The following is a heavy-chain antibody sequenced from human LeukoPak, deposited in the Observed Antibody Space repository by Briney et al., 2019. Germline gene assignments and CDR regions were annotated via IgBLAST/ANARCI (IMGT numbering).Heavy chain of an antibody. CDR3: ARGRSMVRGVMWY. Sequence: ASVKVSCKASGYTFTGYYMHWVRQAPGQGLEWMGWINPNSGGTNYAQKFQGRVTMTRDTSISTAYMELSRLRSDDTAVYYCARGRSMVRGVMWYWGQGTLVTVSS. J-gene: IGHJ4*02. CDR2: INPNSGGT. D-gene: IGHD3-10*01. V-gene: IGHV1-2*02. CDR1: GYTFTGYY.